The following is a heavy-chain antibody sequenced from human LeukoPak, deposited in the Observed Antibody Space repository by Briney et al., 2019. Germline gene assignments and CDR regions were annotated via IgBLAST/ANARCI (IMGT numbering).Heavy chain of an antibody. CDR1: GFTFSNYS. V-gene: IGHV3-21*01. CDR2: ISTSSSYI. CDR3: ARRWYYYDSSGSMDY. J-gene: IGHJ4*02. Sequence: GGSLRLSCAASGFTFSNYSMNWVRQAPGKGLEWVPSISTSSSYIYYADSVKGQFTISRDNAKHSLYLQMNSLRAEDTAVYYCARRWYYYDSSGSMDYWGQGTLVTVSS. D-gene: IGHD3-22*01.